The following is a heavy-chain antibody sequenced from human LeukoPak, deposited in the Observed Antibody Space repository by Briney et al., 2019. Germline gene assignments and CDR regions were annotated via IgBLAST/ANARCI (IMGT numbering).Heavy chain of an antibody. Sequence: PGGSLRLSCAASGFTFSNSWIHWLRQAPGKGLEWVANIKEDGTEKYYGDSVKGRFTISRDNGKNSLYLQMNSLTIEDTAVYYCAKPNSRWGQGTLVTVSS. CDR1: GFTFSNSW. V-gene: IGHV3-7*01. CDR3: AKPNSR. J-gene: IGHJ4*02. D-gene: IGHD2/OR15-2a*01. CDR2: IKEDGTEK.